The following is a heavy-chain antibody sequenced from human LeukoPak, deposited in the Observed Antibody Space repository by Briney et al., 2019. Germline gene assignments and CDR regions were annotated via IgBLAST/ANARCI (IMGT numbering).Heavy chain of an antibody. Sequence: TGGSLRLSCAASGFTFSSYEMNWVRQAPGKGLEWVSYISSSGSTIYYADSVKGRFTISRDNAKNSLYLQMNSLRAEDTAVYYCARGGPGSYWEGAFDIWGQGTMVTVSS. J-gene: IGHJ3*02. CDR2: ISSSGSTI. CDR1: GFTFSSYE. V-gene: IGHV3-48*03. CDR3: ARGGPGSYWEGAFDI. D-gene: IGHD1-26*01.